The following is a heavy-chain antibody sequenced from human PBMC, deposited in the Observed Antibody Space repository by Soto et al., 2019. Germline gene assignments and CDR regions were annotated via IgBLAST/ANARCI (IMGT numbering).Heavy chain of an antibody. D-gene: IGHD3-22*01. CDR3: AALVITPLQHPYSVDV. V-gene: IGHV1-46*01. J-gene: IGHJ6*02. CDR2: INPYGGST. CDR1: GYTFTSHY. Sequence: ASVKVSCKASGYTFTSHYIHWVRQAPGQGLELMGIINPYGGSTNYAQKFRGRVTMTMDTSTSTAYMEVSSLRSEDTAVYYCAALVITPLQHPYSVDVWGPGTTVTVSS.